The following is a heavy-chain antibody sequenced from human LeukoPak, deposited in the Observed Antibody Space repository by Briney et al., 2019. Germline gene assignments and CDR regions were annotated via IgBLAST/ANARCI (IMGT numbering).Heavy chain of an antibody. D-gene: IGHD3-10*01. J-gene: IGHJ4*02. CDR2: INHSGST. V-gene: IGHV4-34*01. Sequence: PSETLSLTCAVYGGSFSGYYWSWIRQPPGKGLEWIGEINHSGSTNYNPSLKSRVTISVDTSKNQFSLKLSSVTAADTAVYYCARHARYYYGSESLRPNDYWGQGTLVTVSS. CDR1: GGSFSGYY. CDR3: ARHARYYYGSESLRPNDY.